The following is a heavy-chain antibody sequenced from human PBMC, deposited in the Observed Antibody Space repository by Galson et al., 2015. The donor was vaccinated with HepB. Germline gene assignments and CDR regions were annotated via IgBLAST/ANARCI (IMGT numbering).Heavy chain of an antibody. CDR1: AFTFSTYW. Sequence: SLRLSCAGSAFTFSTYWMGWVRQAPGKGLEWVANIRGDGGEKYYVDSVKGRFTIPRDNARNSLYLQMNSLRAEDTAVYYCARGRSHAYWGQGTLVTVSS. J-gene: IGHJ4*02. D-gene: IGHD6-13*01. CDR2: IRGDGGEK. V-gene: IGHV3-7*03. CDR3: ARGRSHAY.